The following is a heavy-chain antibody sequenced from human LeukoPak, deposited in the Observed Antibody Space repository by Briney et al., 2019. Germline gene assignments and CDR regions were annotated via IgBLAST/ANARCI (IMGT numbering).Heavy chain of an antibody. CDR1: GFTFSSYA. J-gene: IGHJ4*02. CDR3: AKDERRITMIVVVIGTFDY. V-gene: IGHV3-23*01. CDR2: ISGSGGCT. Sequence: GGSLRLSCAASGFTFSSYAMSWVRQAPGKGLEWVSAISGSGGCTYYADSVKGRFTISRDNSKNTLYLQMNSLRAEDTAVYYCAKDERRITMIVVVIGTFDYWGQGTLVTVSS. D-gene: IGHD3-22*01.